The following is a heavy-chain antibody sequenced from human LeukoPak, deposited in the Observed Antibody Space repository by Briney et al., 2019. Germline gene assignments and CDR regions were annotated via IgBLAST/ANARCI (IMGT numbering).Heavy chain of an antibody. J-gene: IGHJ2*01. V-gene: IGHV4-4*02. CDR2: IYHSGST. D-gene: IGHD2-21*01. CDR3: ATVVVINSRHWYFDV. CDR1: GDSISSTNW. Sequence: PSGTLSLTCGVSGDSISSTNWWSWVRQPPGKGLEWIGEIYHSGSTNYNPSLKSRVTISVDKSKNQFSLKVSSVTAADTAMYYCATVVVINSRHWYFDVWGRGTLVTVSS.